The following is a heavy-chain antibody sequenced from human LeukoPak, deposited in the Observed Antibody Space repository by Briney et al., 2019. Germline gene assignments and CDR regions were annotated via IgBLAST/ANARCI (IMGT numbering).Heavy chain of an antibody. V-gene: IGHV4-59*01. CDR2: IYYSGST. D-gene: IGHD3-3*01. J-gene: IGHJ3*02. CDR1: GGSISSYY. CDR3: ARGTYYDFWSGYWLNAFDI. Sequence: SETLSLTCTVSGGSISSYYWSWIRQPAGKGLEWIGYIYYSGSTNYNPSLKSRVTISVDTSKNQFSLKLSSVTAADTAVYYCARGTYYDFWSGYWLNAFDIWGQGTMVTVSS.